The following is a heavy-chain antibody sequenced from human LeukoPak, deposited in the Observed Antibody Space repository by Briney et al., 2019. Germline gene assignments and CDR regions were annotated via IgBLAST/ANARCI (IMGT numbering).Heavy chain of an antibody. J-gene: IGHJ6*02. CDR2: ISWNSGSI. CDR1: GFSFDDYA. CDR3: AKDKAATINYYGMDV. D-gene: IGHD5-12*01. V-gene: IGHV3-9*01. Sequence: GGSLRLSCAASGFSFDDYAIHWVRQAPGKGLEWVSGISWNSGSIGYADSVKGRFTISRDNAKNSLYLQMNSLRPEDTALYYCAKDKAATINYYGMDVWGQGTTVTVSS.